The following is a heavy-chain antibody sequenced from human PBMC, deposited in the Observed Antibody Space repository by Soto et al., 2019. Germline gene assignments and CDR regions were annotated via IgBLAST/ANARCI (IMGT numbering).Heavy chain of an antibody. CDR1: GYIFTSYG. CDR3: ARVDDYYDSSGHYFSFFNY. CDR2: ISAFKGYT. V-gene: IGHV1-18*01. J-gene: IGHJ4*02. Sequence: QVQLVQSGPEVKKPGASVKLSCKASGYIFTSYGIGWVRQAPGQGLEWMGWISAFKGYTKYPQRLQGRVTMTTDTPTSTAYMELRSLRSDDTAVYYCARVDDYYDSSGHYFSFFNYWCQGSLVTVSS. D-gene: IGHD3-22*01.